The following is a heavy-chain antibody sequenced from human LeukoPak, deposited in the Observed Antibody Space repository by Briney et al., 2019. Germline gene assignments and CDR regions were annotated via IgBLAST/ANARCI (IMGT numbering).Heavy chain of an antibody. Sequence: SETLSLTCTVSGGSISSSSYYWGWIRQPPGKGLEWIGSIYYSGSTNYNPSLKSRVTISVDTSKNQFSLKLSSVTAADTAVYYCARDQYSYLGFDAFDIWGQGTMVTVSS. CDR1: GGSISSSSYY. J-gene: IGHJ3*02. CDR2: IYYSGST. D-gene: IGHD5-18*01. CDR3: ARDQYSYLGFDAFDI. V-gene: IGHV4-39*07.